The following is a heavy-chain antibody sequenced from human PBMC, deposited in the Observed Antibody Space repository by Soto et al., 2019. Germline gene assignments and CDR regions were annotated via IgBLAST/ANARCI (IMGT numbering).Heavy chain of an antibody. J-gene: IGHJ5*02. Sequence: EVQLSESGGRLGQPGGSLRLSCAASGFTFTNYAMAWVRQTPGKGLEWVSGISGSGGLKYYADSVQGRFTISRDNSKSTVHLHMDNLRDEDTALYYCARAVGAPTGWLDPWGQGTQVTVSS. D-gene: IGHD1-26*01. CDR1: GFTFTNYA. CDR3: ARAVGAPTGWLDP. V-gene: IGHV3-23*01. CDR2: ISGSGGLK.